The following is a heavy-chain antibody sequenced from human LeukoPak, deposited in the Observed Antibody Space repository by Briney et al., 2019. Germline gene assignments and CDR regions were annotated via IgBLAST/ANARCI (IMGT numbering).Heavy chain of an antibody. V-gene: IGHV3-9*01. CDR3: AKDRAAAGTRLPDY. CDR2: ISWNSGSI. CDR1: GFTFDDYA. D-gene: IGHD6-13*01. Sequence: GGSLRLSCAASGFTFDDYAMHWVRQAPGKGLEWVSGISWNSGSIGYADSVKGRFTISRDNAKNSLYLQMNSLRAEDTALYYCAKDRAAAGTRLPDYWGQGTLVTVSS. J-gene: IGHJ4*02.